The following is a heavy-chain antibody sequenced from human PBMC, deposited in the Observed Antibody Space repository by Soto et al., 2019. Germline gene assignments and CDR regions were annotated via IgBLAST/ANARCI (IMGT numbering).Heavy chain of an antibody. V-gene: IGHV3-23*01. D-gene: IGHD1-7*01. CDR3: AKGADYNWNYPGNWFDP. Sequence: EVQLLESGGGLVQPGGSLRLSCAASGFTFSSYAMSWVRQAPGKGLEWVSAISGSGGSTYYADSVKGRFTISRDNSKNTLYLQMNSLRAEDTAVYYCAKGADYNWNYPGNWFDPWGQGTLVTVSS. CDR2: ISGSGGST. J-gene: IGHJ5*02. CDR1: GFTFSSYA.